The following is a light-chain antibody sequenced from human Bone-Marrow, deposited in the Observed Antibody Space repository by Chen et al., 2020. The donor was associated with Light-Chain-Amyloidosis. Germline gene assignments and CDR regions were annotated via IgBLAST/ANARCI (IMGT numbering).Light chain of an antibody. J-gene: IGLJ2*01. CDR3: KSADSSGTDEVI. CDR1: DLPTKY. CDR2: RDT. Sequence: SYELTQPPSVSVSPGQTARITCSGDDLPTKYAYWYQQKPGQAPVLVIHRDTERPSGISERYSGDSSGTTATVTISRGQAEDEDDYHGKSADSSGTDEVIFGGGTKLTVL. V-gene: IGLV3-25*03.